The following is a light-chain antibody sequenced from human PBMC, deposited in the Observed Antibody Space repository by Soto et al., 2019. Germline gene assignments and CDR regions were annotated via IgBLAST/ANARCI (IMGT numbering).Light chain of an antibody. CDR2: EVS. Sequence: QSALTQPPSASGSPGQSVTISCTGTSCDVGGYNYVSWYQQHPGKAPKLMIYEVSKRPSGVPDRFSGSKSGNTASLTVSGLQAEDEADYYCSSYAGSNNFEVFGTGTKLTVL. J-gene: IGLJ1*01. V-gene: IGLV2-8*01. CDR1: SCDVGGYNY. CDR3: SSYAGSNNFEV.